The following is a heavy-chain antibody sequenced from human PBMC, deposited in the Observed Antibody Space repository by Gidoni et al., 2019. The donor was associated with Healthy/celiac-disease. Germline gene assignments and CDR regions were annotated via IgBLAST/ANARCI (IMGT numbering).Heavy chain of an antibody. D-gene: IGHD2-2*01. Sequence: QVQLQESGPGLVKPSETLSPTCTVSGGSISSYYWSWIRQPPGKGLEWIGYIYYSGSTNYNPSLKSRVAISVDTSKNQFSLKLSSVTAADTAVYYCAKHCSSTSCYLDAFDIWGQGTMVTVSS. CDR3: AKHCSSTSCYLDAFDI. V-gene: IGHV4-59*01. CDR1: GGSISSYY. CDR2: IYYSGST. J-gene: IGHJ3*02.